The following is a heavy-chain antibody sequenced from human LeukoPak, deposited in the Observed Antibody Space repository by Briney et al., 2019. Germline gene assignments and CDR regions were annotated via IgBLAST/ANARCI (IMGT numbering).Heavy chain of an antibody. V-gene: IGHV3-23*01. J-gene: IGHJ4*02. Sequence: HSGGSLRLSCAASGFIFSSYAMSWVRQAPGKGLEWVSAISYNGGSTYYADSVRGRFTISRDNSKNTLYLQMNSLRAEDTALYYCAKELGTGGILFDYWGQGTLVTVSS. CDR3: AKELGTGGILFDY. CDR2: ISYNGGST. D-gene: IGHD2-8*02. CDR1: GFIFSSYA.